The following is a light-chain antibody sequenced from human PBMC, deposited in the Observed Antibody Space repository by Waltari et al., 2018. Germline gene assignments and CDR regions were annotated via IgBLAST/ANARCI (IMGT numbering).Light chain of an antibody. CDR3: QSYETGTVI. CDR1: SGNIANNY. J-gene: IGLJ2*01. Sequence: NFMLTQPHSVSESPGKTVTISCTRRSGNIANNYVKWYQQPPCSTPSNVIYDDTQRPSGVPDRFSGAIDSSSTSASLTISGLKTEDEADYFCQSYETGTVIFGGGTRLTVL. CDR2: DDT. V-gene: IGLV6-57*01.